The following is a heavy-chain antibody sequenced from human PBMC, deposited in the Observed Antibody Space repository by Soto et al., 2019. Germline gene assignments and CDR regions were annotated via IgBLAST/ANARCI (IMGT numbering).Heavy chain of an antibody. J-gene: IGHJ3*02. V-gene: IGHV3-33*01. D-gene: IGHD4-4*01. Sequence: GGSLRLSCAASGFTFSSYGMHWVRQAPGKGLEWVAVIWYDGSNKYYADSVKGRFTISRDNSKNTLYLQMNSLRAEDTAVYYCARDSNYRGDAFDIWGQGTMVTVSS. CDR3: ARDSNYRGDAFDI. CDR1: GFTFSSYG. CDR2: IWYDGSNK.